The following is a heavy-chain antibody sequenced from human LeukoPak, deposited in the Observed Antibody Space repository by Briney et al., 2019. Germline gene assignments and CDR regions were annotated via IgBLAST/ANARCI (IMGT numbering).Heavy chain of an antibody. CDR3: AREGDGDIDLDY. J-gene: IGHJ4*02. V-gene: IGHV3-33*01. CDR1: GFTFSAYG. CDR2: NWYDGSNK. D-gene: IGHD5-24*01. Sequence: GGSLRLSCAASGFTFSAYGMHWVRQAPGKGLDWVAVNWYDGSNKNYADSVKGRFTISRDNAKNTLNLQMNSLRAEDTAVYYCAREGDGDIDLDYWGQGTVVTVSS.